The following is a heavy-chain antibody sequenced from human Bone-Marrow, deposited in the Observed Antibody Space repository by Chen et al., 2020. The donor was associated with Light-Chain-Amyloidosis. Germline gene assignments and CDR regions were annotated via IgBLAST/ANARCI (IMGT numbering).Heavy chain of an antibody. D-gene: IGHD2-15*01. CDR2: IYSGGST. J-gene: IGHJ6*02. Sequence: EVQLVETGGGLIQPGGSLRLSCAASGLIVSGSYMNWVRQAPGKGLEWVSAIYSGGSTHYADSVKGRFTISRDNSKNTWYLQMNSLRAEDTAVYYCAREACSGTSCYGLDVWGQGTTVTVSS. V-gene: IGHV3-53*02. CDR3: AREACSGTSCYGLDV. CDR1: GLIVSGSY.